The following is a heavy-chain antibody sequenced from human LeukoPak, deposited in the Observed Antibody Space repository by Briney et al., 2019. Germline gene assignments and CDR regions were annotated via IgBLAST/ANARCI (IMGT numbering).Heavy chain of an antibody. CDR1: GFTVSSNY. J-gene: IGHJ5*02. D-gene: IGHD3-9*01. CDR3: ARFDPFGGTWFED. CDR2: VFSGGAT. V-gene: IGHV3-66*01. Sequence: GGSLRLSCAASGFTVSSNYITWVRQAPGKGLEWVSVVFSGGATHYADSVTGRFTVSRDTSKNTVYLQMTGLGADDTAVYYCARFDPFGGTWFEDWGQGTLVIVSS.